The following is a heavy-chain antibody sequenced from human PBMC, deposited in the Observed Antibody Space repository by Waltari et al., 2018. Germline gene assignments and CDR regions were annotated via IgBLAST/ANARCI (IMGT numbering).Heavy chain of an antibody. Sequence: QLQLQESGPGLVKPSETLSLTCTVSGGSISSSSYYWGWIRQPPGKGLEWIGSIYYSGSTDYNPSLKGRVTISVDTSKNQFSLKLSSVTAADTAVYYCASSERVYCSSTSCRFDPWGQGTLVTVSS. J-gene: IGHJ5*02. D-gene: IGHD2-2*01. V-gene: IGHV4-39*01. CDR2: IYYSGST. CDR3: ASSERVYCSSTSCRFDP. CDR1: GGSISSSSYY.